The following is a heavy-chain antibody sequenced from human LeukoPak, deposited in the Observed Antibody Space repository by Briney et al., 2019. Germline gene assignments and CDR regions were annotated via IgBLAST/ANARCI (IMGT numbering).Heavy chain of an antibody. J-gene: IGHJ3*02. CDR2: IYHSGST. CDR1: GGSISSSSYY. Sequence: ASETLSLTCTVSGGSISSSSYYWGWIRQPPGKGLEWIGSIYHSGSTYYNPSLKSRVTISVDTSKNQFSLKLSSVTAADTAVYYCAKCRRMVDAFDIWGQGTMVTVSS. V-gene: IGHV4-39*07. D-gene: IGHD3-10*01. CDR3: AKCRRMVDAFDI.